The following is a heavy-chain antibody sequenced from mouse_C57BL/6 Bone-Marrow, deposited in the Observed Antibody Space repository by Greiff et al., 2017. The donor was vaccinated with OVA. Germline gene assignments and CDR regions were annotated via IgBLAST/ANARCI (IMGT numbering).Heavy chain of an antibody. Sequence: DVMLVESGGGLVKPGGSLKLSCAASGFTFSSYTMSWVRQTPEKRLEWVATISGGGGNTYYPDSVKGRFTISRDNAKNTLYLQMSSLRSEDTALYYCARLPYYYGSSPWFAYWGQGTLVTVSA. J-gene: IGHJ3*01. D-gene: IGHD1-1*01. CDR2: ISGGGGNT. CDR1: GFTFSSYT. CDR3: ARLPYYYGSSPWFAY. V-gene: IGHV5-9*01.